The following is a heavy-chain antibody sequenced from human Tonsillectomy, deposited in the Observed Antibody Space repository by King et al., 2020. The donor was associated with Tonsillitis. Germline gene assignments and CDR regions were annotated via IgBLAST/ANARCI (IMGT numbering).Heavy chain of an antibody. CDR3: AKDTTGDDWYCDL. J-gene: IGHJ2*01. V-gene: IGHV3-30*02. D-gene: IGHD7-27*01. CDR1: GFTFSSYG. Sequence: VQLVESGGGVVQPGGSLRLSCAASGFTFSSYGMHWVRQAPGKGLEWVAFMWYDGSNKYYADSVKGRFTISRDNSKNTLYLQMNSLRAEDTAVYYCAKDTTGDDWYCDLWGRGTLVTVSS. CDR2: MWYDGSNK.